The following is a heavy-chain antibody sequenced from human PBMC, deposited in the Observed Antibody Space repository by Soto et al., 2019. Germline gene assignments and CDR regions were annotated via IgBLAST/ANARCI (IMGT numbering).Heavy chain of an antibody. Sequence: GGSLRLSCAASGFPFSSTDMTWVRQAPGKGLDWVSTIDGSGVTTYYADSVKGRFTISRDNSMNTVYLQMNSLRADDTALYYCAKNSGWFNTWGQGALVTVSS. CDR2: IDGSGVTT. J-gene: IGHJ5*02. D-gene: IGHD3-10*01. V-gene: IGHV3-23*01. CDR3: AKNSGWFNT. CDR1: GFPFSSTD.